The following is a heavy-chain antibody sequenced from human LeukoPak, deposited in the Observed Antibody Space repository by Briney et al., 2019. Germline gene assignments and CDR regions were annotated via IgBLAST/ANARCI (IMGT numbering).Heavy chain of an antibody. CDR2: INSDGSST. CDR3: ARVPDQLIVATIPFDY. V-gene: IGHV3-74*01. D-gene: IGHD2-2*02. J-gene: IGHJ4*02. Sequence: GGSLRLSCAASGFTFSSYWMHWVRQAPGKGLVWVSRINSDGSSTSYADSVKGRFTISRDNAKNSLYLQMDSLRAEDTAVYYCARVPDQLIVATIPFDYWGQGTLVTVSS. CDR1: GFTFSSYW.